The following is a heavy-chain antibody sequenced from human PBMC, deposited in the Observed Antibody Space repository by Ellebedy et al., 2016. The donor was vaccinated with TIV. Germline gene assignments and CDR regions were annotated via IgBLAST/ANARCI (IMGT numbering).Heavy chain of an antibody. CDR2: INTGNGNT. Sequence: ASVKVSCXASGHTFTAYGIHWVRQAPGQRLEWMGWINTGNGNTKYSQTFQGRVTITRDTSATTAYMELSSHMSEDTAVYYCATREWQDPMDVWGQGTTVTVSS. D-gene: IGHD3-3*01. V-gene: IGHV1-3*04. CDR3: ATREWQDPMDV. J-gene: IGHJ6*02. CDR1: GHTFTAYG.